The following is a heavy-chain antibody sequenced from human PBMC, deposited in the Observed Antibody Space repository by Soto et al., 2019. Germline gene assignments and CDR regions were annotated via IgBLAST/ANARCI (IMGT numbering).Heavy chain of an antibody. D-gene: IGHD1-1*01. V-gene: IGHV1-69*12. J-gene: IGHJ2*01. Sequence: QVQLVQSGAEVKKPGSSVKVSCKASGGTFSSYAISWVRQAPGQGLEWMGGIIPIFGTANYAQKFQGRVTITADESTSTAYMELSSLRSEATAVYYCARDPLEDDRVYWYFDLWGRGTLVTVSS. CDR2: IIPIFGTA. CDR3: ARDPLEDDRVYWYFDL. CDR1: GGTFSSYA.